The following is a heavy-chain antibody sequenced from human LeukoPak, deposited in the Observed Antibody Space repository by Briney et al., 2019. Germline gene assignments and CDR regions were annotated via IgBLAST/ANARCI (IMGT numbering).Heavy chain of an antibody. V-gene: IGHV4-39*07. CDR1: GGSINSSGYY. J-gene: IGHJ4*02. CDR3: ARRVAIFGVVIKAPSFDY. CDR2: VYYTGNT. D-gene: IGHD3-3*01. Sequence: SETLSLTCTVSGGSINSSGYYWGWIRQPPGKGLEWIGSVYYTGNTYYNPSLKSRVTISVDTSKNQFSLKLSSVTAADTAVYYCARRVAIFGVVIKAPSFDYWGQGTLVTVSS.